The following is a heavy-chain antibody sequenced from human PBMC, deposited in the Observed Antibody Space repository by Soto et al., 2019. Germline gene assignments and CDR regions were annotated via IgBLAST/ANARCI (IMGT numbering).Heavy chain of an antibody. CDR1: GGSISKFY. V-gene: IGHV4-4*07. D-gene: IGHD4-17*01. CDR2: VYATGTT. CDR3: VRDGSKTLRDWFDP. J-gene: IGHJ5*02. Sequence: QVQLQESGPGQVKPSETLSLTCSVSGGSISKFYWSWIRKTGGKGLEWMGRVYATGTTDYNPSLRSRIAMSVDIAKKTFSLRLTSVTAADTGVYYCVRDGSKTLRDWFDPWGQGILVTVSS.